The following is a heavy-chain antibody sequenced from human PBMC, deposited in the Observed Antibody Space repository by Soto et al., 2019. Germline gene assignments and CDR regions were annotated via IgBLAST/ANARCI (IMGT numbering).Heavy chain of an antibody. CDR1: VGSISGYY. J-gene: IGHJ4*02. Sequence: SLTCTVSVGSISGYYWSWIRQPAGKGLEWIGRMYNSERTNYNPSLKSRVTMSMDTSKNQFSLKLTSVTAADTGVYFCAREPLAHSYFDLWGQGTLATVSS. CDR2: MYNSERT. V-gene: IGHV4-4*07. CDR3: AREPLAHSYFDL.